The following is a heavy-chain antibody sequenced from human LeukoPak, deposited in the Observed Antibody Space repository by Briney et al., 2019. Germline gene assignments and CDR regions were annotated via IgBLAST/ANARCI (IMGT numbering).Heavy chain of an antibody. CDR3: ARGFGSNFDI. CDR2: IGSRSRTT. CDR1: GFTFSSNS. J-gene: IGHJ3*02. D-gene: IGHD6-13*01. Sequence: GGSLRLSCAASGFTFSSNSMNWGRQAPGKGLEWVSYIGSRSRTTYYADSVKGRFTISRDNAKNSLYLQMNSLRDEDTAVYYCARGFGSNFDIWGQGTMVTVSS. V-gene: IGHV3-48*02.